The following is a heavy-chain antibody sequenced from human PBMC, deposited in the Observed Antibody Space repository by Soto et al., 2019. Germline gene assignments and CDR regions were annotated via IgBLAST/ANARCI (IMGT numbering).Heavy chain of an antibody. CDR2: IYHSGSA. Sequence: SETLSLTCTVSGGSIRVTDYFWVWIRQPPGKALEWIASIYHSGSAYYNPSLKSRVTMSIDTSNNQFALTLNSVSAADTAVYFCTRDSGWFDPWGQGTLVTVSS. V-gene: IGHV4-39*02. J-gene: IGHJ5*02. CDR3: TRDSGWFDP. D-gene: IGHD7-27*01. CDR1: GGSIRVTDYF.